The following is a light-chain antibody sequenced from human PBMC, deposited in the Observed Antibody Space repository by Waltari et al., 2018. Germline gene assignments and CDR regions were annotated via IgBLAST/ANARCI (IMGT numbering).Light chain of an antibody. J-gene: IGLJ2*01. CDR3: SSFTSSSTVV. CDR2: EVT. CDR1: SSDVGGYNY. V-gene: IGLV2-14*01. Sequence: QSALTQPASVSGSPGQSITISCTGSSSDVGGYNYVSWYQTHPGKAPKLRIYEVTNRPSGVSDRFSGSTSSNTASLTISGLQAEDEADYYCSSFTSSSTVVFGGGTKLTVL.